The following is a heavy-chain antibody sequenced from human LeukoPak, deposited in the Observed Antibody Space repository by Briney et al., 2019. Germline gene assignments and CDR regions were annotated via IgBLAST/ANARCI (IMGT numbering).Heavy chain of an antibody. D-gene: IGHD3-16*02. Sequence: GGSLRLSCAASGFTFSSYDMHWVRQATGKGLEWVSAIGTAGDTYYPGSVKGRFTISRENAKNSLYLQMNSLRAEDTAVYYCARIRPYDYVWGSYRPNDYWGQGTLVTVSS. CDR2: IGTAGDT. CDR3: ARIRPYDYVWGSYRPNDY. CDR1: GFTFSSYD. J-gene: IGHJ4*02. V-gene: IGHV3-13*01.